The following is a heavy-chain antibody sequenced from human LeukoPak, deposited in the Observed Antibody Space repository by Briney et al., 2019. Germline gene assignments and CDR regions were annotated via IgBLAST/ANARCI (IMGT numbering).Heavy chain of an antibody. CDR2: IYYTGTT. D-gene: IGHD4-23*01. CDR1: GGSITSGTSY. CDR3: ARGDGGNSGEYWFDP. Sequence: SQTLSLTCTVSGGSITSGTSYWSWSRQHPGKGLEWIGYIYYTGTTYYNPSLKSRVTISVDTSKNHFSLKLSSVTAADTAVYYCARGDGGNSGEYWFDPWGQGTLVTVSS. J-gene: IGHJ5*02. V-gene: IGHV4-31*03.